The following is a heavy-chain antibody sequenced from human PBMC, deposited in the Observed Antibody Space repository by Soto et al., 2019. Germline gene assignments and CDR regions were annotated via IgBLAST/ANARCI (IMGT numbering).Heavy chain of an antibody. V-gene: IGHV1-69*13. CDR1: GGTFSSYA. D-gene: IGHD3-22*01. J-gene: IGHJ4*02. CDR3: ARDSPGDNSGYYLPAGMDY. CDR2: IIPIFGTA. Sequence: SVKVSCKASGGTFSSYAISWVRQAPGQGLEWMGGIIPIFGTANYAQKFQGRVTITADESTSTAYMELSSLRSEDTAVYYCARDSPGDNSGYYLPAGMDYWGQGTLVTVSS.